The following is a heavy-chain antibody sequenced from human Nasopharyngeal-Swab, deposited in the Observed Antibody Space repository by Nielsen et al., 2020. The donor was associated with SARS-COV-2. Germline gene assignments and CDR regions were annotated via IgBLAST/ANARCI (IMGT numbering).Heavy chain of an antibody. CDR1: GFASRNYA. CDR3: AKVGGGVGY. Sequence: GESLKISCAAPGFASRNYAMSWGRQAPGKGLEWGSGISFGGTSTFYADSVNGRFIISRDNSKNRLYLQMNSLRAEDTALYYCAKVGGGVGYWGLGTLLTVSS. CDR2: ISFGGTST. V-gene: IGHV3-23*01. J-gene: IGHJ4*02. D-gene: IGHD3-16*01.